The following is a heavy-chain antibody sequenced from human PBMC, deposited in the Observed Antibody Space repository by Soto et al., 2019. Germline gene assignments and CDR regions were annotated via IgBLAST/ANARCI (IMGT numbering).Heavy chain of an antibody. V-gene: IGHV3-48*01. CDR2: ISSSSSTI. CDR3: ARDRAVGFDY. D-gene: IGHD1-26*01. Sequence: EVQLVESGGGLVQPGGSLRLSCAASGFTFSSYSMNWVRQAPGKGLEWVSYISSSSSTIYYADSVKGRFTISRDNAKNSLYLQMNSLRAEDTAVYDCARDRAVGFDYWGQGTLVTVSS. CDR1: GFTFSSYS. J-gene: IGHJ4*02.